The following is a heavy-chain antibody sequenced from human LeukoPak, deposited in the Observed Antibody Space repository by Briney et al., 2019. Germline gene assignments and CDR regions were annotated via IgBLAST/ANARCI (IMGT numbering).Heavy chain of an antibody. CDR1: GFTFSSYG. CDR3: AREFWKYYFDY. CDR2: IWYDGSNK. D-gene: IGHD3-3*01. V-gene: IGHV3-33*01. J-gene: IGHJ4*02. Sequence: PGRSLRLSCAASGFTFSSYGMHWVREAPGKGLERVAIIWYDGSNKYYADSVKGRFTISRDNSKNTLYLQMNSLRAEDTAVYYCAREFWKYYFDYWGQGTLVTVSS.